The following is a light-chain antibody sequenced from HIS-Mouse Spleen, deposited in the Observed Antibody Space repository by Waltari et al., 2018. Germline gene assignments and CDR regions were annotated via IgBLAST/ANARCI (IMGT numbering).Light chain of an antibody. J-gene: IGLJ2*01. CDR3: YSTDSSGNHRV. V-gene: IGLV3-10*01. CDR2: EDS. Sequence: SYELTQPPSVSVSPGQTARITCSGDALPKKYAYWYQQKSGQAPVLVIYEDSKRPSGNPGGVLGSSSGTMATLTISGAQVEDEADYYCYSTDSSGNHRVFGGGTKLTVL. CDR1: ALPKKY.